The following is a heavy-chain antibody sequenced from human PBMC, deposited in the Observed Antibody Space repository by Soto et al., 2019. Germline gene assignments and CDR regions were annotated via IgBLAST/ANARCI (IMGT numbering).Heavy chain of an antibody. CDR1: GFDFSNTW. V-gene: IGHV3-74*01. Sequence: LRLSCATSGFDFSNTWIHWVRQVPGKGLVWVSRINSDGSSKIYADSVKGRFTISRDNAKNTVYLQMSSLSVEDTAVYYCAKDWFYTIDSWGQGTPVTVSS. CDR2: INSDGSSK. CDR3: AKDWFYTIDS. J-gene: IGHJ4*02. D-gene: IGHD3-16*01.